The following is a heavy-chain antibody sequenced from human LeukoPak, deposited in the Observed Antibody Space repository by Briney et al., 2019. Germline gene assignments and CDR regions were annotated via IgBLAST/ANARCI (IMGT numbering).Heavy chain of an antibody. D-gene: IGHD3-22*01. CDR2: ISGGGDDT. J-gene: IGHJ6*02. Sequence: GGSLRLSCAVSGFIFSSSAMSWVRQAPGKWLKWVSAISGGGDDTSYADSARGRFTDSRDNSKNTLYLQMNSLRAEDTAVYYCAKDSRESSGHFPYYYYYHYGLDVWGQGTTVTVSS. CDR1: GFIFSSSA. CDR3: AKDSRESSGHFPYYYYYHYGLDV. V-gene: IGHV3-23*01.